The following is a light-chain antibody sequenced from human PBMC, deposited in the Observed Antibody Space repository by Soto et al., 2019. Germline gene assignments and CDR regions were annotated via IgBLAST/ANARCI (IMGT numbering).Light chain of an antibody. J-gene: IGKJ4*01. Sequence: EIVLTQSPDTLSLSPGERATLSCRASQSVSSRYLGWYQQRPGQAPRLLIYDASNRATGIPARFSGSGSGTDFTLTISSLEPEDFAVYYCQQRSNWPSGTTFGGGTKVDIK. CDR3: QQRSNWPSGTT. CDR2: DAS. CDR1: QSVSSRY. V-gene: IGKV3-11*01.